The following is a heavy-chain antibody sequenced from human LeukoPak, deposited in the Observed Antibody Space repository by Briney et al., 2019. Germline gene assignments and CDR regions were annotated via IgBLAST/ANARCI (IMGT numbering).Heavy chain of an antibody. CDR1: GYTFANYY. CDR2: INSNRGGT. D-gene: IGHD3-3*01. V-gene: IGHV1-2*02. CDR3: ARDHGDDAFDI. J-gene: IGHJ3*02. Sequence: ASVKVSCKASGYTFANYYIHWVRQAPGQGLEWMGWINSNRGGTNYAQKFQGRVTMTRDTSISTAYMELRSVRSDDTAVYYCARDHGDDAFDIWGPGTMVTVSS.